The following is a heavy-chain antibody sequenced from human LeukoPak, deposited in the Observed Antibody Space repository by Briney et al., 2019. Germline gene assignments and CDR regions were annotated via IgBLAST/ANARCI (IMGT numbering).Heavy chain of an antibody. V-gene: IGHV3-23*01. CDR3: AKGIYSGSYSPIDC. J-gene: IGHJ4*02. CDR1: GFTFSSYA. Sequence: GGSLRLSCAASGFTFSSYAMSWVRQAPGKGLEWVSAISGSGGSTYYADSEKGRFTISRDNSKNTLYLQMNSLRAEDTAVYYCAKGIYSGSYSPIDCWGQGTLVTVSS. CDR2: ISGSGGST. D-gene: IGHD1-26*01.